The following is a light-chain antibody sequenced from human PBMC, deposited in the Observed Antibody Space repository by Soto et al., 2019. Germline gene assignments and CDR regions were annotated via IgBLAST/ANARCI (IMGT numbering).Light chain of an antibody. V-gene: IGKV3-20*01. CDR2: GAS. CDR1: QSVSNNY. Sequence: EIVLTQSPGTLSLSPGARATLSCRASQSVSNNYLAWYQQKPGQATRLLIYGASNRATGIPDRFSGSGSGTDFTLTISRLEPEDFAVYYCQQYGSSGTFGQGTKVDIK. J-gene: IGKJ1*01. CDR3: QQYGSSGT.